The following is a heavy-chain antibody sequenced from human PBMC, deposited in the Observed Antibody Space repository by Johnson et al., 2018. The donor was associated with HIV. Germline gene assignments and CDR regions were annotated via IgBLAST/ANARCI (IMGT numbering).Heavy chain of an antibody. CDR3: ATLFRGYSYGGDAFDI. CDR1: GFTFSSYG. J-gene: IGHJ3*02. Sequence: QVQLVESGGGVVQPGRSLRLSCAASGFTFSSYGMHWVRQAPGKGLEWVAVIWYDGSNKYYADSVRGRFTISRDTSKNTLYLQMNSLRAEDTALYYCATLFRGYSYGGDAFDIWGQGTMVTVSS. CDR2: IWYDGSNK. V-gene: IGHV3-33*08. D-gene: IGHD5-18*01.